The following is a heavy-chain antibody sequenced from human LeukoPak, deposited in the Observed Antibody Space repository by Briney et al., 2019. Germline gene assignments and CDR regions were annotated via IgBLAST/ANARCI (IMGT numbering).Heavy chain of an antibody. J-gene: IGHJ4*02. CDR2: ISYDGSNK. CDR3: AKGSAVWGSYRYYFDY. D-gene: IGHD3-16*02. Sequence: GSLRLSCAASGFTFSSYGMHWVRQAPGKGLEWVAVISYDGSNKYYADSVKGRFTISRDNSKNTLYLQMNSLRAEDTAVYYCAKGSAVWGSYRYYFDYWGQGTLVTVSS. CDR1: GFTFSSYG. V-gene: IGHV3-30*18.